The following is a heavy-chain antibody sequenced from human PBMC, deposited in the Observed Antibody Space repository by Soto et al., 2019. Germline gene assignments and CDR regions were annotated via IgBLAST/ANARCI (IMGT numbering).Heavy chain of an antibody. Sequence: QITLNESGPTQVKPRQTLTLTCTFPGFSLTTSGVGVGWIRQSPGTAPEWLALIYWDDDKRYSPSLKSRLTITKDTSKNQVVLTMADLDPADTATYYCAHRVLRTVFGLVTTTAIYFDFWGQGTPVAVSS. J-gene: IGHJ4*02. V-gene: IGHV2-5*02. CDR2: IYWDDDK. CDR1: GFSLTTSGVG. D-gene: IGHD3-3*01. CDR3: AHRVLRTVFGLVTTTAIYFDF.